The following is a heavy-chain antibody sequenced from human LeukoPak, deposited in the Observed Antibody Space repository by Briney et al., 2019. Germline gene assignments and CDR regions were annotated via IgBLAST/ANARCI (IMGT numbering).Heavy chain of an antibody. Sequence: SETLSLTCTVSGGSISSYYWSWIRQPPGKGLEWIGYIYYSGSTNYNPSLKSRVTISVDTSKNQFSLKLSSVTAADTAVYYCARGYDSSGYYYDYWGQGTLVTVSS. V-gene: IGHV4-59*12. CDR2: IYYSGST. J-gene: IGHJ4*02. CDR1: GGSISSYY. CDR3: ARGYDSSGYYYDY. D-gene: IGHD3-22*01.